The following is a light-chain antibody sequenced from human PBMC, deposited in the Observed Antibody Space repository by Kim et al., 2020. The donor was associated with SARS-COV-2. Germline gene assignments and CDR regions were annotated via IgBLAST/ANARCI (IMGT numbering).Light chain of an antibody. J-gene: IGKJ4*01. CDR2: PAS. CDR1: QSISSY. V-gene: IGKV1-12*01. Sequence: SASVGDRVTIACRASQSISSYLNWYQQKPGKAPKLLIFPASSLESGVPSRFSGSGSGTDFTLTISSLQPEDFATYYCQQANNFPLTFGGGTKLEI. CDR3: QQANNFPLT.